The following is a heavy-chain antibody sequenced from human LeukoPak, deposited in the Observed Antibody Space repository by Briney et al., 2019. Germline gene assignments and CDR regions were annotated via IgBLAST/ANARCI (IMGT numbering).Heavy chain of an antibody. Sequence: SETLSLTCAVSGGSISSSNWWSWVRQPPGKGLEWIGEIYHSGSTNYNPSLKSRVTISVDKSKNQFSLKLSSVTAADTAVYYCATPDYADKSSAFGIWGQGTMVTVSS. CDR2: IYHSGST. CDR3: ATPDYADKSSAFGI. D-gene: IGHD4-17*01. CDR1: GGSISSSNW. J-gene: IGHJ3*02. V-gene: IGHV4-4*02.